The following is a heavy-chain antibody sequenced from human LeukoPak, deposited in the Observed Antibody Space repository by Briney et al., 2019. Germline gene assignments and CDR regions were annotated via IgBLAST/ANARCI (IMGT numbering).Heavy chain of an antibody. CDR3: ARGYLEPELLYMDV. V-gene: IGHV1-69*05. Sequence: SVKVSCKASGGTFSSYAISWLRQAPGQGLEWMGGIIPIFGTANYAQKFQGRVTITTDESTSTAYMELSSLRSEDTAVYYCARGYLEPELLYMDVWGKGTTVTVSS. D-gene: IGHD1-26*01. CDR2: IIPIFGTA. J-gene: IGHJ6*03. CDR1: GGTFSSYA.